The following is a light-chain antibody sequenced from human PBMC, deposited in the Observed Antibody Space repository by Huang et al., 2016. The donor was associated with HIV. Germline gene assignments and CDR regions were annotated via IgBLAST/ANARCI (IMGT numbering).Light chain of an antibody. CDR1: QSVSSSF. V-gene: IGKV3D-20*01. J-gene: IGKJ4*01. Sequence: EIVLTQSPATLSLSPGERATLSCGASQSVSSSFLAWYHHKPGLTPRLLISDAYSRATGIPDRVSGSGSGTDFTLTISRLEPEDFAVYYCQQYGSSARTFGGGTKVEIK. CDR3: QQYGSSART. CDR2: DAY.